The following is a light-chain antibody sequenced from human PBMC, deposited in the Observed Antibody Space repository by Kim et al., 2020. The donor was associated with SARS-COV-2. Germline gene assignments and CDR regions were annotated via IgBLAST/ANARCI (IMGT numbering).Light chain of an antibody. Sequence: DIQMTQSPSSLSASVGDRVSISCRASQRISNYLAWYQVKPGKAPELLIYAASTLQSGVPSRFSGSGSGTDFTLTISSLQPEDVAIYYCQKCDSVPYTFGQGTKLEIK. CDR3: QKCDSVPYT. J-gene: IGKJ2*01. V-gene: IGKV1-27*01. CDR1: QRISNY. CDR2: AAS.